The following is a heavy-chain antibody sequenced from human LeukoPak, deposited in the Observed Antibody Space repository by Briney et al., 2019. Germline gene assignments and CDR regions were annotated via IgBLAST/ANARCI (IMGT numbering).Heavy chain of an antibody. CDR1: GDSISRFY. Sequence: PSETLSLTCTVSGDSISRFYWNWIRQSAGKGLEWIGRMYGSGRTKYNPSLESRVIMTIDRSKNQFSLNLGSVTAADTAVYYCARETLVRDYGMDVWGQGTTVTVSS. J-gene: IGHJ6*02. CDR2: MYGSGRT. V-gene: IGHV4-4*07. CDR3: ARETLVRDYGMDV. D-gene: IGHD6-6*01.